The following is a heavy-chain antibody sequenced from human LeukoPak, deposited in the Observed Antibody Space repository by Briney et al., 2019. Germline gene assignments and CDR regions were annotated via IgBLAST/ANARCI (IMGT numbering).Heavy chain of an antibody. CDR1: GFIFSSYS. CDR3: AKEEDDAYFDY. Sequence: GGSLRLSCTASGFIFSSYSMHWVRQAPGKGLEFVSAISSNGGSTFYANSVKGRFTISRDTSKNTLYLQMGSLRAEDMAVYYCAKEEDDAYFDYWGQGTLVTVSS. CDR2: ISSNGGST. V-gene: IGHV3-64*01. D-gene: IGHD5-24*01. J-gene: IGHJ4*02.